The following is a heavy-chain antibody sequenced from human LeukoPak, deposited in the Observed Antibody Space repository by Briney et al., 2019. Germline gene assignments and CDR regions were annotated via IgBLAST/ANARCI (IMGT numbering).Heavy chain of an antibody. J-gene: IGHJ4*02. CDR1: GYTFTNYG. Sequence: GASVKVSCKASGYTFTNYGINWVRQAPGQGLEWMGWISAYNGNTNYAQKLQGRVTMTTDTSTSTAYMGLRSLRSDDTAVYYCAREISHSELTEYYFDYWGQGTLVTVSS. V-gene: IGHV1-18*01. D-gene: IGHD1-26*01. CDR2: ISAYNGNT. CDR3: AREISHSELTEYYFDY.